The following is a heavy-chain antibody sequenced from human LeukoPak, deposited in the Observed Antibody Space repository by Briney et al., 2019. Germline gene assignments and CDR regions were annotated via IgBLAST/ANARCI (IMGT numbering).Heavy chain of an antibody. CDR1: GFTFSSYS. D-gene: IGHD6-19*01. J-gene: IGHJ4*02. Sequence: GGSLRLSCAASGFTFSSYSMNWVRQAPGKGLEWVSSISSSSSYIYYADSVKGRFTISRDSAKNSLYLQMNSLRAEDTAVYYCARDRIGSGWYGDYWGQGTLVTVSS. V-gene: IGHV3-21*01. CDR3: ARDRIGSGWYGDY. CDR2: ISSSSSYI.